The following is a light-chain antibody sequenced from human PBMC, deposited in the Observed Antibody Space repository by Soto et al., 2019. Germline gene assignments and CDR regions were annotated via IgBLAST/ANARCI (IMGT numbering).Light chain of an antibody. CDR3: QQYGSSPT. J-gene: IGKJ4*01. CDR2: GAS. V-gene: IGKV3-20*01. CDR1: QSVSSSH. Sequence: EIVLTQSPGTLSLSPGERATLSCRASQSVSSSHLAWYQQKPGQAPRLLIYGASSRATGIPDRFSGSGSGTDFTLTISRLEPEDFAVYYCQQYGSSPTFGGGTKV.